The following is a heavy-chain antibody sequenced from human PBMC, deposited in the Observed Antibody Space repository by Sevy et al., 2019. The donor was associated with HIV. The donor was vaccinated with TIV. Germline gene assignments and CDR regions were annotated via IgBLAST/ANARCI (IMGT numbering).Heavy chain of an antibody. CDR2: ISYNGRSK. CDR3: ARGSGWRTEYYFDY. D-gene: IGHD6-19*01. Sequence: GGSLRLSCAASGFTFSNYAMYWVRQAPGKGLEWVALISYNGRSKDYPDSVKGRFTISRDSSNNNLYLQMNSLRAEDTAVYYCARGSGWRTEYYFDYWGQGILVTVSS. V-gene: IGHV3-30*04. J-gene: IGHJ4*02. CDR1: GFTFSNYA.